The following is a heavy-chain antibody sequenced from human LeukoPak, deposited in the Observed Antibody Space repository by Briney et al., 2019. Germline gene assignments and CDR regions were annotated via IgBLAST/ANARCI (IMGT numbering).Heavy chain of an antibody. J-gene: IGHJ3*02. Sequence: PSETLSLTCTVSGGSISSYYWSWIRQPPGKGLEWIGFVYATGTTNYNPSLKSRLSISVDSSKNQFSLKLSSVTAADTAVYYCARHCDDSSGYYYFDTFDIWGQGTMVTVSS. CDR2: VYATGTT. CDR3: ARHCDDSSGYYYFDTFDI. D-gene: IGHD3-22*01. CDR1: GGSISSYY. V-gene: IGHV4-59*08.